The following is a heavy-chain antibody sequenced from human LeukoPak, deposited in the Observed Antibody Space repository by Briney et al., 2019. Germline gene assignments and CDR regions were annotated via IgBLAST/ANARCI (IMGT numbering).Heavy chain of an antibody. D-gene: IGHD3-16*01. V-gene: IGHV4-30-4*08. J-gene: IGHJ5*02. CDR1: GGSISSGDYY. Sequence: SQTLSLTCTVSGGSISSGDYYWSWIRQPPGKGLEWIGYIYYSGSTYYNPSLKSRVTISVDTSKNQFSLKLSSVTAADTAVYYCARRPYGMNWFDPWGQGTLVTVSS. CDR2: IYYSGST. CDR3: ARRPYGMNWFDP.